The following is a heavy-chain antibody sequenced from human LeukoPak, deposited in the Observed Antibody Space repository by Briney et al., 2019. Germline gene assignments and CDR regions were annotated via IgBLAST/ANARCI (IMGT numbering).Heavy chain of an antibody. CDR3: AREGVVEAATLHGFDI. CDR1: RFTFSSYV. Sequence: GGSLRLSCAASRFTFSSYVFHWVRQAPGKGLEWVAVISYDGSDKYYADSVKGRFTISRDNSKNTLYVQMNSLRPEDTAVYYCAREGVVEAATLHGFDIWGQGTMVAVSS. V-gene: IGHV3-30*04. J-gene: IGHJ3*02. D-gene: IGHD2-15*01. CDR2: ISYDGSDK.